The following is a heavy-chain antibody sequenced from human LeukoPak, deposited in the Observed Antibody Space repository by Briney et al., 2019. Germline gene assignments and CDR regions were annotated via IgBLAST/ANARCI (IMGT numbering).Heavy chain of an antibody. J-gene: IGHJ4*01. D-gene: IGHD4-17*01. CDR2: IAGGGSRI. V-gene: IGHV3-11*04. Sequence: PGGSLRLSCAASGFIFSDYCMTWIRQAPGKGLESVSYIAGGGSRIYYADSVKGRFTISWDNAVDSLYLQINSLRAEDTAVYYCASGNGNYGEVAYWGQGILVAVSS. CDR1: GFIFSDYC. CDR3: ASGNGNYGEVAY.